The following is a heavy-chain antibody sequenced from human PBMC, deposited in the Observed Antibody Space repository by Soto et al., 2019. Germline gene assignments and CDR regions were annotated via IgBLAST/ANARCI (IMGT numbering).Heavy chain of an antibody. V-gene: IGHV3-23*01. CDR1: GFTFSTFV. CDR2: FSGSSGST. J-gene: IGHJ4*02. D-gene: IGHD4-17*01. Sequence: VQLLESGGGLVQPGGSLRLSCAASGFTFSTFVMSWVRQAPGKGLEWVSGFSGSSGSTYYADSVKGRFTISRDNSKNTLYLQMNSLRAEDTAVYYCVKEGTVTTAGPRFWGQGTLVTVSS. CDR3: VKEGTVTTAGPRF.